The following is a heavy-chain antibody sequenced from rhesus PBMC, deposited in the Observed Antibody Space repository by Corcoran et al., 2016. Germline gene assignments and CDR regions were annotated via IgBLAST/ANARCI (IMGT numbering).Heavy chain of an antibody. D-gene: IGHD3-16*01. V-gene: IGHV4S7*01. CDR2: IYCSSRTT. Sequence: QVQLQESGPGLVKPSETLSLTCAVSGGSISSGYGWSWIRQPPGKGLEWIGYIYCSSRTTYYTPSLMSRITISKDTSKNQFSLKLSSVTAADTAVYYCARGYYSGSYPYYFDYWGQGVLVTVSS. CDR3: ARGYYSGSYPYYFDY. CDR1: GGSISSGYG. J-gene: IGHJ4*01.